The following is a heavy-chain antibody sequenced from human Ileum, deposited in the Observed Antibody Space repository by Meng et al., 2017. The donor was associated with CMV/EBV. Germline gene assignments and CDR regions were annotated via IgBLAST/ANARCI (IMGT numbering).Heavy chain of an antibody. CDR2: IYTSGST. J-gene: IGHJ4*02. CDR3: ARESQQLYRTLDY. V-gene: IGHV4-4*07. CDR1: GGSISSDY. Sequence: VRRQESGPGLVKPSETLSLTCTVSGGSISSDYWSWIRQPAGKGLQWVGRIYTSGSTNYNPSLKSRVTMSVDTSKNQFSLNLSSVTAADTAVYYCARESQQLYRTLDYWGQGTLVTVSS. D-gene: IGHD3-16*02.